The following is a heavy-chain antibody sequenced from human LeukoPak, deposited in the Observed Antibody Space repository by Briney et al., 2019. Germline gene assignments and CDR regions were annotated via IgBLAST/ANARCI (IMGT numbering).Heavy chain of an antibody. CDR3: ARGGKGYYDFWSGYYPSYFDY. CDR2: IYTSGST. J-gene: IGHJ4*02. CDR1: GGSISSGSYY. D-gene: IGHD3-3*01. Sequence: SETLSLTCTVSGGSISSGSYYWSWIRQPAGKGLEWIGRIYTSGSTNYNPSLKSRVTISVDTSKNQFSLKLSSVTAADTAVYYCARGGKGYYDFWSGYYPSYFDYWGQGTLVTVSS. V-gene: IGHV4-61*02.